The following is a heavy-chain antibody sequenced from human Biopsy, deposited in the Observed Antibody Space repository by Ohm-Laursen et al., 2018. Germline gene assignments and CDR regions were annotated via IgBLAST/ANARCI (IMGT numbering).Heavy chain of an antibody. D-gene: IGHD2-21*01. V-gene: IGHV1-24*01. CDR3: ARDPLNGHKHFDY. J-gene: IGHJ4*02. CDR1: GYTLTELS. Sequence: SVKVSCKVSGYTLTELSIHWVRQTGGKGLEWMGGFDREERKTVYAEKFQGRVTMTEDTSTDTVYMEVTSLRSDDTAVYYCARDPLNGHKHFDYWGQGSLVTVSS. CDR2: FDREERKT.